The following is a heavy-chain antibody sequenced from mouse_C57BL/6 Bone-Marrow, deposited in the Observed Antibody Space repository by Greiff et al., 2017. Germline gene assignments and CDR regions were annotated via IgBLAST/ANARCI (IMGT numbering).Heavy chain of an antibody. CDR3: TSCSSNYEAMDY. CDR1: GFNIKDDY. V-gene: IGHV14-4*01. CDR2: IGPENGDT. D-gene: IGHD2-5*01. J-gene: IGHJ4*01. Sequence: EVHLVESGAELVRPGASVKLSCTASGFNIKDDYMHWVKQRPEQGLEWIGWIGPENGDTEYASKFQGKATITADTSSNTAYLQLSSLTSEDTAVYYCTSCSSNYEAMDYWGQGTTVTVSS.